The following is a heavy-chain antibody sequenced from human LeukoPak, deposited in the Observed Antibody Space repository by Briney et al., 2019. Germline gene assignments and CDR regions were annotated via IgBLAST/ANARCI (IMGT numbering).Heavy chain of an antibody. V-gene: IGHV6-1*01. CDR2: TYYRSKWFN. CDR1: APCLSTKSAA. Sequence: QTLSPTCALSAPCLSTKSAAWNWTRQSPSRGLEWLGRTYYRSKWFNDYAVSVKSRITVNPDTSKNQFSLQLNAVTPEDTAVYYCARDSGNYHFDSWGQGTLVTVSS. J-gene: IGHJ4*02. D-gene: IGHD1-26*01. CDR3: ARDSGNYHFDS.